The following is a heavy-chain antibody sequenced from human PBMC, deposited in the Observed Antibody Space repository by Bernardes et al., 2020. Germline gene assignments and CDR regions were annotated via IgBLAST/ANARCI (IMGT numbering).Heavy chain of an antibody. J-gene: IGHJ4*02. D-gene: IGHD3-16*01. CDR1: GFTFRNYA. V-gene: IGHV3-23*01. CDR3: AKDFGRGGYDFDY. CDR2: FSCGGGSSTT. Sequence: GGSLRLSCAASGFTFRNYAMAWVRQAPGKGLEWVSGFSCGGGSSTTYYSDSGKGRLTISSDNSKVSLYLHMNSLRVENTDVYYCAKDFGRGGYDFDYWGQGTLVTVSS.